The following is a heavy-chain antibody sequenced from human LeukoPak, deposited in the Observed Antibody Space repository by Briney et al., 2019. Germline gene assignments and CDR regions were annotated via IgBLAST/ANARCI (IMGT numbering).Heavy chain of an antibody. V-gene: IGHV3-9*03. CDR3: ASSWELHY. CDR2: ISWNSGSI. D-gene: IGHD1-26*01. J-gene: IGHJ4*02. Sequence: SGGSLRLPCAASGFTFDDYAMHWVRQAPGKGLEWVSGISWNSGSIGYADSVKGRFTISRDNAKNSLYLQMNSLRAEDMALYYCASSWELHYWGQGTLVTVSS. CDR1: GFTFDDYA.